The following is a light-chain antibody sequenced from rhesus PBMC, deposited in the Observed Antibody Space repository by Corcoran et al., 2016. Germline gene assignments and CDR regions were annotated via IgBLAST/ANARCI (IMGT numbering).Light chain of an antibody. CDR2: GAS. CDR3: QKYSSSPYS. V-gene: IGKV3-53*01. J-gene: IGKJ2*01. Sequence: QVILTQSPATLSLSPGERATLSCRASQSVGSRLAWYQQKPGQAPRLLNDGASSRDTVIPDRCSGSGAGTEFTLNISSLEPEDFAVDYCQKYSSSPYSFGQGTKVEIK. CDR1: QSVGSR.